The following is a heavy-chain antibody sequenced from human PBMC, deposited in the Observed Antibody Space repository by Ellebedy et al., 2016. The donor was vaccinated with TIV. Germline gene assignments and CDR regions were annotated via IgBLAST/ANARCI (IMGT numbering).Heavy chain of an antibody. V-gene: IGHV3-23*01. CDR3: AKPLGTTSYYYGMDV. Sequence: GESLKISCAASGFTLSSYAMNWVRQGPGKGLEWVSSIRGSGDTTYYADSVKGRFTISRDNSKNTLYLQMNSLRAEDTAVYYCAKPLGTTSYYYGMDVWGQGTTVTVSS. D-gene: IGHD2-2*01. CDR1: GFTLSSYA. J-gene: IGHJ6*02. CDR2: IRGSGDTT.